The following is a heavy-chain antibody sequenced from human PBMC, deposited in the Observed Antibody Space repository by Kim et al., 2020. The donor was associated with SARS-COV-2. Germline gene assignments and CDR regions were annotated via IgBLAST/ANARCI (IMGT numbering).Heavy chain of an antibody. Sequence: GGSLRLSCAGSGFTFYHYAMHWVRLAPGKGLEWVAVTSNDGFNKDHADSVKGRFTISRDNSKNTLYLQMNSLRPEDTALYYCARERSGSDRGEGTFDFWG. CDR3: ARERSGSDRGEGTFDF. CDR1: GFTFYHYA. CDR2: TSNDGFNK. V-gene: IGHV3-30*04. D-gene: IGHD1-26*01. J-gene: IGHJ4*01.